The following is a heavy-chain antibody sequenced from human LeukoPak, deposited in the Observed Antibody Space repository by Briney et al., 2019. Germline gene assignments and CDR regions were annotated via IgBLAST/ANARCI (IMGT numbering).Heavy chain of an antibody. J-gene: IGHJ3*02. CDR3: AKDFTMSLDAFDI. D-gene: IGHD3-22*01. CDR1: GFTFSSYG. CDR2: IWYGGSNK. Sequence: HPGGSLRLSCAASGFTFSSYGMHWVRQAPGKGLEWVAVIWYGGSNKYYADSVKGRFTISRDNSKNTLYLQMNSLRAEDTAVYYCAKDFTMSLDAFDIWGQGTMVTVSS. V-gene: IGHV3-30*02.